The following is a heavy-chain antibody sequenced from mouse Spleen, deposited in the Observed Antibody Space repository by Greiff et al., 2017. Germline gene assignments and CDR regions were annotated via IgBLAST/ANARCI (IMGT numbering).Heavy chain of an antibody. CDR2: ISDGGSYT. V-gene: IGHV5-4*01. J-gene: IGHJ1*03. Sequence: EVQVVESGGGLVKPGGSLKLSCAASGFTFSSYAMSWVRQTPEKRLEWVATISDGGSYTYYPDNVKGRFTISRDNAKNNLYLQMSHLKSEDTAMYYCAGYGSSYRYFDVWGTGTTVTVSS. CDR1: GFTFSSYA. CDR3: AGYGSSYRYFDV. D-gene: IGHD1-1*01.